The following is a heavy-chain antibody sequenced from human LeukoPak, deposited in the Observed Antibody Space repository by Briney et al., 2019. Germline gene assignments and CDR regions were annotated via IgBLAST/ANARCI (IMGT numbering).Heavy chain of an antibody. J-gene: IGHJ4*02. V-gene: IGHV4-61*02. CDR1: GGSVSSNSYY. Sequence: SETLSLTCTVSGGSVSSNSYYWSWIRQPAGKGLEWIGRIYTSGSTDYNPSLKSRVTISKDTSKNEFSLKLSSVTAADTAVYYCARDSPPAYCSGGSCYFDYWGQGTLVTVSS. CDR2: IYTSGST. D-gene: IGHD2-15*01. CDR3: ARDSPPAYCSGGSCYFDY.